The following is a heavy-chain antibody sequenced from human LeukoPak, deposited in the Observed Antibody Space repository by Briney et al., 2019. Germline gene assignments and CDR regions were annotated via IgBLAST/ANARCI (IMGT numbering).Heavy chain of an antibody. Sequence: TSETLSLTCAVYGGSFSGYYWSWIRQPPGKGLEWIGEINRSGGTNYNPSLKSRVTISVDTSKNQFSLKLSSVTAADTAVYYCARSGPPNYYDSSGHFDYWGQGTLVTVSS. J-gene: IGHJ4*02. CDR1: GGSFSGYY. CDR2: INRSGGT. V-gene: IGHV4-34*01. CDR3: ARSGPPNYYDSSGHFDY. D-gene: IGHD3-22*01.